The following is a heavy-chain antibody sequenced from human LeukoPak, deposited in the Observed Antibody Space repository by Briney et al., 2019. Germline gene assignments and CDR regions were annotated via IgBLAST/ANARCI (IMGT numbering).Heavy chain of an antibody. D-gene: IGHD2-2*01. J-gene: IGHJ5*02. CDR2: INPNSGGT. CDR1: GYTFTGYY. V-gene: IGHV1-2*02. CDR3: ARGGHIVVVPAADYSWFDP. Sequence: ASVKVSCKASGYTFTGYYMHWVRQAPGQGLEWMGWINPNSGGTNYAQKFQGRVTMTRDTSISTAYMELSRLRSDDTAVYYCARGGHIVVVPAADYSWFDPWGQGTLVTVSS.